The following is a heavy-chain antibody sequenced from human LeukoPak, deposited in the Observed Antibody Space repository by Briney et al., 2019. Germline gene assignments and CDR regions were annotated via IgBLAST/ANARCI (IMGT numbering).Heavy chain of an antibody. J-gene: IGHJ4*02. D-gene: IGHD3-10*01. Sequence: SETLSLTCTVSGGSISSSSYYWGWIRQPSGKGLEWIGSIYYSGSTYYNPSLKSRVTISVDTSKNQFSLKLSSVTAADTAVYYCARLAYYYGSGGTIDYWGQGTLVTVSS. CDR1: GGSISSSSYY. CDR3: ARLAYYYGSGGTIDY. V-gene: IGHV4-39*01. CDR2: IYYSGST.